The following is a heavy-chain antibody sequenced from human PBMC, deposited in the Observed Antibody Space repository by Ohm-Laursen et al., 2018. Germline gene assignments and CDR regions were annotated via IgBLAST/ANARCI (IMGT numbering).Heavy chain of an antibody. Sequence: SVKVSFKASGYTFTGYYMHWVRQAPGQGLEWMGWINPNSGGTNYAQKFQGRVTMTRDTSISTAYMELSRLRSDDTAVYYCARVRDKITIFGVAYPYWGQGTLVTVSS. CDR3: ARVRDKITIFGVAYPY. D-gene: IGHD3-3*01. V-gene: IGHV1-2*02. CDR1: GYTFTGYY. J-gene: IGHJ4*02. CDR2: INPNSGGT.